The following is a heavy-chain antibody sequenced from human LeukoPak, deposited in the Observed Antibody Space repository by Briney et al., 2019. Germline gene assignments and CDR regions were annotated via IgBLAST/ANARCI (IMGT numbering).Heavy chain of an antibody. CDR2: ISSSGDRT. Sequence: GGFLRLSWAAAGFTFSNWAMSWVRQAPGKGLDWVSTISSSGDRTYHADSVKGRFTISRDNSKNTLYLQMNSLRAEDAAVYEGAKERGRPYYYSGMDVWGQGTTVTVSS. J-gene: IGHJ6*02. CDR1: GFTFSNWA. CDR3: AKERGRPYYYSGMDV. V-gene: IGHV3-23*01.